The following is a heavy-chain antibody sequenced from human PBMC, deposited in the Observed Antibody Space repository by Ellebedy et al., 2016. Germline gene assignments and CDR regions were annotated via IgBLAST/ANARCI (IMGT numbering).Heavy chain of an antibody. J-gene: IGHJ4*02. V-gene: IGHV4-59*08. Sequence: SETLSLTCTVSGGSISSYYWSWIRQPPGKGLEWIGYIYYSGSTNYNPSLKSRVTISVDTSKNRFSLKLSSVTAADTAVYYCARTVDTAMAIDYWGQGTLVTVSS. CDR1: GGSISSYY. CDR3: ARTVDTAMAIDY. CDR2: IYYSGST. D-gene: IGHD5-18*01.